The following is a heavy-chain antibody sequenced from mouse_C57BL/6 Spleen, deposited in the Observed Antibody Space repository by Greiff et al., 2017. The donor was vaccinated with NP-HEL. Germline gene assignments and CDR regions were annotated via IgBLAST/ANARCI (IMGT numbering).Heavy chain of an antibody. V-gene: IGHV6-6*01. D-gene: IGHD1-2*01. Sequence: EVKLQESGGGLVQPGGSMKLSCAASGFTFSDAWMDWVRQSPEKGLEWVAEIRNKANNHATYYAESVKGRFTISRDDSKSSVYLQMNSLRAEDTGIYYCTRLLRLYYFDYWGQGTTLTVSS. CDR2: IRNKANNHAT. J-gene: IGHJ2*01. CDR1: GFTFSDAW. CDR3: TRLLRLYYFDY.